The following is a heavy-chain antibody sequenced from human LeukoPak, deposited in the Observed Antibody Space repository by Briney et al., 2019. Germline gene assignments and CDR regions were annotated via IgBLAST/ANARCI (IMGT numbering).Heavy chain of an antibody. D-gene: IGHD3-10*01. CDR2: IYSSGRT. CDR3: ARARVHYYYGMDG. CDR1: GGSISSFY. V-gene: IGHV4-4*07. Sequence: SDTLSLPCTVSGGSISSFYWRWLRQPAGKGLEWIGRIYSSGRTNYNPSRKSRVTMSVNTSKKQFALKLSSVTAADTAVYYCARARVHYYYGMDGWGQGTTATVSS. J-gene: IGHJ6*02.